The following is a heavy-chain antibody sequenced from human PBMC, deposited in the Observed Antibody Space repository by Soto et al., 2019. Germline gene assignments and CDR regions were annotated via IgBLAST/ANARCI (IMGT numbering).Heavy chain of an antibody. CDR1: GFTFSSYW. Sequence: HPGGSLRLSCAASGFTFSSYWMSWVRQAPGKGLEWVANIKQDGSEKYYVDSVKGRFTISRDNAKNSLYLQMNSLRAEDTAVYYCARGGNTIFGVVYYYYGMDVWGQGTTVTVSS. D-gene: IGHD3-3*01. CDR2: IKQDGSEK. CDR3: ARGGNTIFGVVYYYYGMDV. V-gene: IGHV3-7*01. J-gene: IGHJ6*02.